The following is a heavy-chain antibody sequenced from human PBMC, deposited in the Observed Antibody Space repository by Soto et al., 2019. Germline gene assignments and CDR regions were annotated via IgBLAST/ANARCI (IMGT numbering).Heavy chain of an antibody. CDR2: ISAYNGNT. D-gene: IGHD3-3*01. V-gene: IGHV1-18*01. Sequence: QVQLVQSGAEVKKPGASVKVSCKASGYTFTSYGISWVRQAPGQGLEWMGWISAYNGNTNYAQKLQGRVTMTTDTSTSTAYMELRSLRSDDTAVYYCARLKYDFWSGSSPYYFDYWGQGTLVTVSS. CDR3: ARLKYDFWSGSSPYYFDY. CDR1: GYTFTSYG. J-gene: IGHJ4*02.